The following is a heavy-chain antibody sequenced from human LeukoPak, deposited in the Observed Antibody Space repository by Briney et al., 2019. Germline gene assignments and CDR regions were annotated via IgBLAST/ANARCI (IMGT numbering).Heavy chain of an antibody. D-gene: IGHD6-13*01. Sequence: SVKVSCKASGGTFSSYAISWVRQAPGQGLEWMGGIIPIFGTANYAQKFQGRVTITADESTSTAYMELSSLRSEDTAVYYCARRIAAAGTKYYFDYRGQGTLVTVSS. J-gene: IGHJ4*02. V-gene: IGHV1-69*13. CDR3: ARRIAAAGTKYYFDY. CDR2: IIPIFGTA. CDR1: GGTFSSYA.